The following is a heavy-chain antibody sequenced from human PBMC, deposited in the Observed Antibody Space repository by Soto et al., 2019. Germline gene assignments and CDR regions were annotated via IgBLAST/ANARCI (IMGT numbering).Heavy chain of an antibody. D-gene: IGHD2-2*01. CDR3: ARYAARSDVVPPAISAMDV. CDR2: IIPMLGIA. J-gene: IGHJ6*02. V-gene: IGHV1-69*02. CDR1: GGNRYT. Sequence: QVQLVQSGAEVKKPGSSVKVSCKGSGGNRYTITWVRQAPGQGLEWMGRIIPMLGIASYAQNFQGRVTMTANNATSTPYRELGTLISADTAVYSCARYAARSDVVPPAISAMDVWGQGPTVTVPS.